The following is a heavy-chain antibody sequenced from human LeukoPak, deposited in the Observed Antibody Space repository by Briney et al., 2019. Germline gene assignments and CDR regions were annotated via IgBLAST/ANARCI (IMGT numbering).Heavy chain of an antibody. J-gene: IGHJ4*02. CDR2: ISWNGGSI. Sequence: GRSLRLSCAASGFTFDYYAMHWVRQTPGGGLEWVSGISWNGGSIRYGDSVKGRFTISRDNAKNALYLQMNSLRADDTAFYYCAKDGELTPRLFDYWGQGTLVTVSS. D-gene: IGHD1-7*01. V-gene: IGHV3-9*01. CDR1: GFTFDYYA. CDR3: AKDGELTPRLFDY.